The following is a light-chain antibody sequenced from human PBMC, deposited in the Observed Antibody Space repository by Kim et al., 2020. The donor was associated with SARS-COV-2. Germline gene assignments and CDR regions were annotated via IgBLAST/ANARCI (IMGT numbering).Light chain of an antibody. Sequence: EIVLTQSPATLSVSPGESATLSCRASQSVSRTLASYQQKPPQAPTLLLYCASTRATGILARFSGSGCVTAFTLPISSIQSEDDAAYYCWQYDDRPPWTFGQGTKVDIK. J-gene: IGKJ1*01. V-gene: IGKV3-15*01. CDR3: WQYDDRPPWT. CDR2: CAS. CDR1: QSVSRT.